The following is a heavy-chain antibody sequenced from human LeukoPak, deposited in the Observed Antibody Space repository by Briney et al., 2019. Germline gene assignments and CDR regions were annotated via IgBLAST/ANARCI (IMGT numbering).Heavy chain of an antibody. J-gene: IGHJ3*02. CDR1: GCTFSSYS. Sequence: GGSLRLSCAASGCTFSSYSMNWVRQAPGKGLEWVSSISSSSSYIYYADSVKGRFTISRDNAKNSLYLQMNSLRAEDTAVYYCARVSLVVPSDAFDIWGQGTMVIVSS. D-gene: IGHD2-15*01. CDR3: ARVSLVVPSDAFDI. V-gene: IGHV3-21*01. CDR2: ISSSSSYI.